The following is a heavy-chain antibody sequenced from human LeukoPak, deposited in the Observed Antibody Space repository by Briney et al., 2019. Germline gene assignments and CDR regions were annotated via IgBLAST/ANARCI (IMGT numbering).Heavy chain of an antibody. CDR1: GFTISSYE. CDR2: ISSNGSTI. CDR3: ARTGYCSGGSCYSGCCYFDY. J-gene: IGHJ4*02. Sequence: GGSLRLSCAASGFTISSYEMNWVRQPPATGLEWVSYISSNGSTIYYADSVKGRFTIPRDNAKNSLYLQMNSLRAEDTAVYYCARTGYCSGGSCYSGCCYFDYWGQGTLVTVSS. D-gene: IGHD2-15*01. V-gene: IGHV3-48*03.